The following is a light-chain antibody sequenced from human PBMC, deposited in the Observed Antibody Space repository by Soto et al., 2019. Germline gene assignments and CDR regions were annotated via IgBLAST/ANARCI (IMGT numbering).Light chain of an antibody. J-gene: IGKJ1*01. Sequence: EIVMTQSPATLSVSPGARATLSCRASQSVSSNLAWYQQKPGQAPRFLIYGASTRATGIPARFSGSGSGTEFTLTISSLQSEDFAVYYCQQYNNWPRTFGQGTKVEIK. CDR2: GAS. V-gene: IGKV3D-15*01. CDR3: QQYNNWPRT. CDR1: QSVSSN.